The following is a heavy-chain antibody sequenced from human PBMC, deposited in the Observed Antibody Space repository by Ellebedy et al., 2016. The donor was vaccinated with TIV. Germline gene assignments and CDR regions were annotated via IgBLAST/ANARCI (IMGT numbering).Heavy chain of an antibody. D-gene: IGHD3-16*01. J-gene: IGHJ4*01. CDR1: GYSFTSHR. Sequence: GESLKISCKNSGYSFTSHRVAWVRQTPGKGLEWVGIIYPGDSEASYSPSFEGQVTISVDKSIDTAYLEWSSLKASDTAVYYCARAYSNAWYEDYWGQGTLVTVSS. CDR2: IYPGDSEA. V-gene: IGHV5-51*01. CDR3: ARAYSNAWYEDY.